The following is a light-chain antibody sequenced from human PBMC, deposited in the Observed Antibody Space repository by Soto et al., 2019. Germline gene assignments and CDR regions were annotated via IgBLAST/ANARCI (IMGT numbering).Light chain of an antibody. V-gene: IGKV3-20*01. Sequence: EIVLTQSPGTLSLSPGERATLSCRASLSVTSNFIAWYQQKPGQAPRLLLYDASNRATGIPDRFSGSGSGTDFSLTISRLEPEDFAVYYCQQYGSSVWTFGQGIKVEIK. CDR2: DAS. J-gene: IGKJ1*01. CDR1: LSVTSNF. CDR3: QQYGSSVWT.